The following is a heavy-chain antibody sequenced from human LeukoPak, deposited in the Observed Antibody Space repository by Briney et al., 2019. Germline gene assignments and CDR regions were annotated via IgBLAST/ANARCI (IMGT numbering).Heavy chain of an antibody. D-gene: IGHD3-10*01. CDR2: ISWNSGSI. J-gene: IGHJ4*02. CDR1: GFTFDDYA. Sequence: PGGSLRLSCAASGFTFDDYAMHWVRQAPGKGLEWVSGISWNSGSIGYADSVKGRFTSSRDNAKNSLYLQMNSLRAEDTALYYCAKGGVPDYWGQGTLVTVSS. V-gene: IGHV3-9*01. CDR3: AKGGVPDY.